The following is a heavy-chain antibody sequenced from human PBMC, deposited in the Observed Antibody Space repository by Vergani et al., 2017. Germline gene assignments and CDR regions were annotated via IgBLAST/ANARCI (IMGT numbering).Heavy chain of an antibody. V-gene: IGHV4-39*07. D-gene: IGHD3-3*01. Sequence: QVQLQESGPGLVKPSETLSLTCTVSGGSISSSSYYWGWIRQPPGKGLEWIGSIYYSGSTYYNPSLKSRVTISVDTSKNQFSLKLSSVTAADTAVYYCARGLEQYYDFWSGPPGAFDIWGQGTMVTVSS. CDR1: GGSISSSSYY. CDR3: ARGLEQYYDFWSGPPGAFDI. CDR2: IYYSGST. J-gene: IGHJ3*02.